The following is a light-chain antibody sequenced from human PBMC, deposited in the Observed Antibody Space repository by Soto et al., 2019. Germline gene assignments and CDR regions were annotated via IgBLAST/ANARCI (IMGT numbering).Light chain of an antibody. Sequence: EIVMTQSPVTLSVSPGERVTLSCRASQSVSSNLAWYQQKPGQAPSLLIYGAFTRATGIPARFSGSGSGTEFTLTISSLQSEDFEVYYCQQYNNWPRTFGQGTKVDIK. CDR3: QQYNNWPRT. J-gene: IGKJ1*01. V-gene: IGKV3-15*01. CDR1: QSVSSN. CDR2: GAF.